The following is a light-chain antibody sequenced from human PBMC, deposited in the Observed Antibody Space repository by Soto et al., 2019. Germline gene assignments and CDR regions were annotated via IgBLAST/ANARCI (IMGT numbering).Light chain of an antibody. Sequence: EIVMTQSPATLSVSPGERATLSCRASQSVSSNLAWYQQKPGQAPRLLIYGASTRATGIPARFSGSGSGTEFSLTISSLQSEDFAVYYFQQYNNWPPYTFGQGTKLEFK. CDR1: QSVSSN. V-gene: IGKV3-15*01. J-gene: IGKJ2*01. CDR3: QQYNNWPPYT. CDR2: GAS.